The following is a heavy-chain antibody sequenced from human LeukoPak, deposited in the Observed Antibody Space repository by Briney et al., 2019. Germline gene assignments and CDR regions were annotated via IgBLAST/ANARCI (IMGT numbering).Heavy chain of an antibody. CDR1: GYTLTELS. D-gene: IGHD1-26*01. CDR2: FDPEDGET. Sequence: ASVKVSCKVSGYTLTELSMHWVRQAPGKGLEWMGGFDPEDGETIYAQKFQGRVTMTEDTSTDTAYMELSSLRSEDTAVYYCATDNTPRVDSGTWGQGNLVTVSS. J-gene: IGHJ5*02. V-gene: IGHV1-24*01. CDR3: ATDNTPRVDSGT.